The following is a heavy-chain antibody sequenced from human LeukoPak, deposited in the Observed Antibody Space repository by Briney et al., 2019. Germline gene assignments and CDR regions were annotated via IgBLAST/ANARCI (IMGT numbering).Heavy chain of an antibody. D-gene: IGHD3-22*01. CDR2: IYYSGST. Sequence: PSKTLSLTCTVSGGSISSYYWSWIRQPPGKGLEWIGYIYYSGSTNYNPSLKSRVTISVDTSKNQFSLKLSSVTAADTAVYYCARAGFTYDNSGYYADWFDPWGQGTLVTVSS. J-gene: IGHJ5*02. CDR3: ARAGFTYDNSGYYADWFDP. V-gene: IGHV4-59*01. CDR1: GGSISSYY.